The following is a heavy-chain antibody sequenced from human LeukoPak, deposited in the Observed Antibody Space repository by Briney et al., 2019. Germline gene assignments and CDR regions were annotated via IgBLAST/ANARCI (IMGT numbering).Heavy chain of an antibody. CDR1: GYTFTTYG. CDR3: AREDY. Sequence: ASVKVSCKASGYTFTTYGITWVRQAPGQGLEWMGGIIPIFGTANYAQKFQGRVTITADESTSTAYMELSSLRSEDTAVYYCAREDYWGQGTLVTVSS. J-gene: IGHJ4*02. V-gene: IGHV1-69*13. CDR2: IIPIFGTA.